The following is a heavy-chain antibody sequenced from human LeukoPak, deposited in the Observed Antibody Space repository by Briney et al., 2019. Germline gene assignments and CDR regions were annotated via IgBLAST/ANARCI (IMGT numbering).Heavy chain of an antibody. CDR2: IYHSGST. J-gene: IGHJ6*02. CDR1: GFTVSSNY. V-gene: IGHV4-4*02. D-gene: IGHD1-20*01. CDR3: AKILTGTGPTMDV. Sequence: PGGSLRLSCAASGFTVSSNYMSWVRQPPGKGLEWIGEIYHSGSTNYNPPLKSRVTISVDRSKNQFSLKLSSVTAADTAVYYCAKILTGTGPTMDVWGQGTTVTVSS.